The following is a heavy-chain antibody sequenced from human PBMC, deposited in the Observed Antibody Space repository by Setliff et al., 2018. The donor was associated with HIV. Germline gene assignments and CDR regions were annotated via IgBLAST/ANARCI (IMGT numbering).Heavy chain of an antibody. CDR3: VRRATAAEVFDY. J-gene: IGHJ4*02. D-gene: IGHD6-13*01. CDR1: GYTFTSYS. V-gene: IGHV1-3*04. Sequence: ASVQVSCKASGYTFTSYSMHWVRQAPGQRLEWMGWLRTGTGDTSYSVKFQGRLTITRDTSANTAYMELSNLRSEDTAVYYCVRRATAAEVFDYWGQGTLVTVSS. CDR2: LRTGTGDT.